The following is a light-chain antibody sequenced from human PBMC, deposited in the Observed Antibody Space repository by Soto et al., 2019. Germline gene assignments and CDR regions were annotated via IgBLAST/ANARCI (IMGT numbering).Light chain of an antibody. CDR2: DAS. J-gene: IGKJ4*01. CDR3: QQRSGWPLT. CDR1: QRITTY. V-gene: IGKV3-11*01. Sequence: IVLTQSPATLSLSPGERATLSCRASQRITTYLAWYQQKPGQAPRLLIYDASNRATGIPARFSGSGSGTDFTLTISSLEPEDFAFYYCQQRSGWPLTFGGGTKVDIK.